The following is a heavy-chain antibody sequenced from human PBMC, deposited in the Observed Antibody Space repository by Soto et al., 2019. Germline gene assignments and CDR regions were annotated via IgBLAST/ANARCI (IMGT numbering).Heavy chain of an antibody. CDR2: ISTYSGDT. J-gene: IGHJ5*02. D-gene: IGHD5-12*01. CDR1: GYTFFTYD. CDR3: ARHHGPTTAENWFDP. Sequence: QVHLVQSGVEVKTPGASVKVSCQASGYTFFTYDISWVRQAPGQGHEWMRWISTYSGDTKYAQKFQGRVTMTTDTATTRAYLELRSLRSDDADVYYCARHHGPTTAENWFDPWGQGTLVTVSS. V-gene: IGHV1-18*01.